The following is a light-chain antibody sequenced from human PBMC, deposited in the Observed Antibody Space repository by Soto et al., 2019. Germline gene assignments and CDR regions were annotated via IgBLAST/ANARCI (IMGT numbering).Light chain of an antibody. CDR2: WAS. CDR3: QQYYSSPNT. Sequence: DIVMTQSPDSLAVSLGERATINCKSSQSVLYSSNNKNYLAWYQQKPGQPPKMLIYWASTRESGVPDRFSGSGSGTDFTPTISSLQAEDVAVYYCQQYYSSPNTFGQGPKLEIK. V-gene: IGKV4-1*01. CDR1: QSVLYSSNNKNY. J-gene: IGKJ2*01.